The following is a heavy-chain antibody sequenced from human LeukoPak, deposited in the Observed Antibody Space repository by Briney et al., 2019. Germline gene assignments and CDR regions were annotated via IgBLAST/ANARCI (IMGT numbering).Heavy chain of an antibody. CDR1: GFTFDTFG. Sequence: PGGSLRLSCLASGFTFDTFGMYWGRQAPGKGLEWVAVIWHDGSNKYYTDSVKGRFTISRDNSKNTLYLQMNSLRAEDTAVYYCARDRSTGSYFFFDYWGQGVLVTVSS. V-gene: IGHV3-33*07. CDR3: ARDRSTGSYFFFDY. J-gene: IGHJ4*02. CDR2: IWHDGSNK. D-gene: IGHD6-19*01.